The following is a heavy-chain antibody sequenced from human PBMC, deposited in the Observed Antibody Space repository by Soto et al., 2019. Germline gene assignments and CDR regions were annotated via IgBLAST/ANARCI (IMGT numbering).Heavy chain of an antibody. J-gene: IGHJ5*02. CDR2: INWNGGST. V-gene: IGHV3-20*01. D-gene: IGHD3-10*01. CDR3: ARDLNYYGSGSYYWNWFDP. Sequence: GGSLRLSCAASGFTFDDYGMSWVRQAPGKGLEWVSGINWNGGSTGYADSVKGRFTISRDNAKNSLYLQMNSLRAEDTALYHCARDLNYYGSGSYYWNWFDPWGQGTLVTVSS. CDR1: GFTFDDYG.